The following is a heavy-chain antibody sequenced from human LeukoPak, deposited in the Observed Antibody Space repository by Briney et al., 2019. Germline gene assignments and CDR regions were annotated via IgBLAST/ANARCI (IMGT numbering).Heavy chain of an antibody. CDR3: AKGAVPDMTTRLFDC. CDR2: ISWNSGSI. D-gene: IGHD4-17*01. J-gene: IGHJ4*02. CDR1: GFTFDDYA. Sequence: PGRSLRLSCAASGFTFDDYAMHWVRQAPGKGLEWVSGISWNSGSIGYADSVKGRFTISRDNAKNSLYLQMNSLRAEDTALYYCAKGAVPDMTTRLFDCWGQGTLVTVSS. V-gene: IGHV3-9*01.